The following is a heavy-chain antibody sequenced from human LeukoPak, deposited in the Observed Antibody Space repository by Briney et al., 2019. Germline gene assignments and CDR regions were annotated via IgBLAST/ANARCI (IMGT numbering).Heavy chain of an antibody. Sequence: SETLSLTCTVSGGSISSYYWHYIRQPPGKGLEYIGHIYYTGSTTYNPSLKGRVTISVDTSKNQFSLELSSVTAADTAVYYCARNGDTSHNYWGQGTLVTVSS. CDR3: ARNGDTSHNY. CDR2: IYYTGST. CDR1: GGSISSYY. V-gene: IGHV4-59*12. J-gene: IGHJ4*02. D-gene: IGHD5-18*01.